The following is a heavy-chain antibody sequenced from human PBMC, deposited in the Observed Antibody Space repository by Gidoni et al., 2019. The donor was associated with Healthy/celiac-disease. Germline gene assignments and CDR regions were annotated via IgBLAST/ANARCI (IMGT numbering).Heavy chain of an antibody. Sequence: QVHLVQSGPEVKKPGASVKVSCKVSGDTFTELSMHWVRQAPGKGLEWMGGFDPEDGQTIYAQKFQGRVTMTEDTSTDTAYMELSSLRSEDTAIYYCATSDSSGWYGHDYWGQGTLVTVST. CDR2: FDPEDGQT. D-gene: IGHD6-19*01. CDR3: ATSDSSGWYGHDY. V-gene: IGHV1-24*01. CDR1: GDTFTELS. J-gene: IGHJ4*01.